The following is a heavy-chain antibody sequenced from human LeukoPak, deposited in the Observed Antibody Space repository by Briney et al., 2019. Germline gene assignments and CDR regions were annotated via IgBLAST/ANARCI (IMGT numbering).Heavy chain of an antibody. CDR3: AREPVVGNYFDY. J-gene: IGHJ4*02. Sequence: SETLSLTCSVSGGSMAPYYWSWIRQPPGKGLEWIGEINHSGSTNYNPSLKSRVTISVDTSKNQFSLKLSSVTAADTAVYYCAREPVVGNYFDYWGQGTLVTVSS. D-gene: IGHD7-27*01. V-gene: IGHV4-34*01. CDR2: INHSGST. CDR1: GGSMAPYY.